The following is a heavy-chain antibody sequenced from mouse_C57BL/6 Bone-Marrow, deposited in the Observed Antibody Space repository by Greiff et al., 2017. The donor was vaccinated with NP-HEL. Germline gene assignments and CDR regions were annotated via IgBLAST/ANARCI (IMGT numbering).Heavy chain of an antibody. Sequence: QVHVKQSGPELVKPGASVKISCKASGYAFSSSWMNWVKQRPGKGLEGIGRIYPGDGDTNYNGKFKGKATLTADKPSSTAYMQLSSLTSEDSAVDFCAKRYGNMYYFDYWGQGTTLTVSS. V-gene: IGHV1-82*01. D-gene: IGHD2-1*01. CDR2: IYPGDGDT. J-gene: IGHJ2*01. CDR3: AKRYGNMYYFDY. CDR1: GYAFSSSW.